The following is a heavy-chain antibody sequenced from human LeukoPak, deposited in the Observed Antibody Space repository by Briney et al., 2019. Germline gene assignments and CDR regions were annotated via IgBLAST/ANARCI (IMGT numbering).Heavy chain of an antibody. CDR1: GYTFTNYD. V-gene: IGHV1-8*02. CDR3: ARGIEAVVAY. CDR2: MSPGSGYT. Sequence: ASVKVSCKTSGYTFTNYDINWVRQATGQGLEWLGWMSPGSGYTGYAQKFQGRVTITRDISITTAYVELSSLRSEDTAVNSCARGIEAVVAYWRQETLVTVPS. J-gene: IGHJ4*02. D-gene: IGHD6-25*01.